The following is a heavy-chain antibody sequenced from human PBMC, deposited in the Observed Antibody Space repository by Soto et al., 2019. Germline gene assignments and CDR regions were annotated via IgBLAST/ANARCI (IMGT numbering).Heavy chain of an antibody. CDR1: GFIFSNYW. V-gene: IGHV3-74*01. CDR3: VRDSHGDY. J-gene: IGHJ4*02. Sequence: EVQLVESGGGLVQPGGSLRLSCAGSGFIFSNYWMHWVRQAPGKGLEWVARIDHDGPTDYADSVRGRFTISRDNAENTLYLQINSLRAEDTAVYYCVRDSHGDYWGQGTLVTVSS. CDR2: IDHDGPT.